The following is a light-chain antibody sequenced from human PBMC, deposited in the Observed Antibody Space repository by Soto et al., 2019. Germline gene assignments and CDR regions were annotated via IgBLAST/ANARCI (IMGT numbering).Light chain of an antibody. CDR3: QQYGGSPLYT. J-gene: IGKJ2*01. Sequence: EIVLTQSPGTLSLSPGERATLSCRASQSVSSNYLGWYQQKPGQAPRLLIYGASNRATGIPDRFSGSGSGTDFTLTISRLEPEDFTVYYCQQYGGSPLYTFGQGTKLEIK. V-gene: IGKV3-20*01. CDR2: GAS. CDR1: QSVSSNY.